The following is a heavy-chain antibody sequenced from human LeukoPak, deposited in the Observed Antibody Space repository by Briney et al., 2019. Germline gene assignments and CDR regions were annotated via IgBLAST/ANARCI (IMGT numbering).Heavy chain of an antibody. CDR3: ARPTQGHSGWYKSVYFQH. J-gene: IGHJ1*01. D-gene: IGHD6-19*01. Sequence: PGGSLRLSCAASGFTFSNYGLNWVRQAPGKGLEWVSHISSSGSAKYYADSVKGRFTISRDNSKNTLYLQMNSLRAEDTAVYYCARPTQGHSGWYKSVYFQHWGQGTLVTVSS. CDR1: GFTFSNYG. V-gene: IGHV3-48*01. CDR2: ISSSGSAK.